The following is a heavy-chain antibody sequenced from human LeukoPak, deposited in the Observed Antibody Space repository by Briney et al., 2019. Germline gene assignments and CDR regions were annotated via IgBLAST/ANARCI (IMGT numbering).Heavy chain of an antibody. CDR2: LGGSGGGT. CDR3: AKRGVVIRVILVGFHKEAYYFDS. Sequence: GGSLRLSCGVSGITLSNYGMSWVRQAPGKGLECVAGLGGSGGGTNYADSVRGRFIISRDNSKNILYLQMNSLTAEDTAVYFCAKRGVVIRVILVGFHKEAYYFDSWGQGALVTVSS. CDR1: GITLSNYG. D-gene: IGHD2-21*01. J-gene: IGHJ4*02. V-gene: IGHV3-23*01.